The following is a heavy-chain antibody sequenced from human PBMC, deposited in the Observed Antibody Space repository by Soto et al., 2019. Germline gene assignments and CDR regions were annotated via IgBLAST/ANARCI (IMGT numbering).Heavy chain of an antibody. CDR2: IIPIFGTA. Sequence: GASVKVSGKASGVTFSSYAISWVRQAPVQGLEWMGGIIPIFGTANYAQKFQGRVTITADESTSKAYMELSSLRSEDTAVYYCASPPGYCSSTICLEYLQHWGQGTLVTVSS. CDR3: ASPPGYCSSTICLEYLQH. D-gene: IGHD2-2*03. J-gene: IGHJ1*01. V-gene: IGHV1-69*13. CDR1: GVTFSSYA.